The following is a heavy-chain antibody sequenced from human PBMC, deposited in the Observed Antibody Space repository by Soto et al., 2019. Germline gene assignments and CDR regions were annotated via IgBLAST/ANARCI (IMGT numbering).Heavy chain of an antibody. D-gene: IGHD3-10*01. CDR3: AKDRSVRTASYYLGSD. CDR2: ISGSGDST. Sequence: EVQLVESGGGMVQPGGSLSLSCAASGFTFSNYAMNWVRPAPGKGLEWVSAISGSGDSTYYAASAKGRFTISRDKSKNTLYLRMTSLRAEDTAVYDCAKDRSVRTASYYLGSDWGQGTLVIVCS. CDR1: GFTFSNYA. V-gene: IGHV3-23*04. J-gene: IGHJ4*02.